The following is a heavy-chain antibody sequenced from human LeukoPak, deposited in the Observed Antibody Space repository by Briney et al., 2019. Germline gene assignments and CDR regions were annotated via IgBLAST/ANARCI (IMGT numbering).Heavy chain of an antibody. CDR2: IYYSGST. V-gene: IGHV4-39*07. CDR1: GGSISSSSSYY. D-gene: IGHD2-15*01. CDR3: ARALGVAATPDYMDV. J-gene: IGHJ6*03. Sequence: SETLSLTCTVSGGSISSSSSYYWGWIRQPPGKGLEWIGSIYYSGSTYYNPSLKSRVTISVDTSKNQFSLKLSSVTAADTAVYYCARALGVAATPDYMDVWGKGTTVTVSS.